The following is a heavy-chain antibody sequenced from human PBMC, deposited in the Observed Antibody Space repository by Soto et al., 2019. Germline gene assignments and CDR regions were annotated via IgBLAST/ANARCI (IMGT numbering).Heavy chain of an antibody. D-gene: IGHD4-17*01. CDR3: ARSLEGTTVTNWFDP. J-gene: IGHJ5*02. CDR1: ADTFNSYS. V-gene: IGHV1-69*01. Sequence: QVQLVQSGAEVKKPGSSVKVSCKASADTFNSYSLSWLRQAPAQRLEWMGGITPVFGTAHYAQSFEDRLTITADDSTSTVYMELSSLRSDDTAVYYCARSLEGTTVTNWFDPWGQGALVTVSS. CDR2: ITPVFGTA.